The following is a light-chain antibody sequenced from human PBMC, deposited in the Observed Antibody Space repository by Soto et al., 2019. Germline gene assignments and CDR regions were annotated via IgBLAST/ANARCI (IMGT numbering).Light chain of an antibody. CDR1: QSVSSS. V-gene: IGKV1-39*01. CDR3: QQSYCNPRT. Sequence: EIQMTQSPSSVSTFVGDRVTITCRASQSVSSSLNWYQQKPAKAPKLLIYDASVLPYGVTSRFAWIGSGIDFTLTRDNLPPADSATHYCQQSYCNPRTFCHGTLLLIE. CDR2: DAS. J-gene: IGKJ5*01.